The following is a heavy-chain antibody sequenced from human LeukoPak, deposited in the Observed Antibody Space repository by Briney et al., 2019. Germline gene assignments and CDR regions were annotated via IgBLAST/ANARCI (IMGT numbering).Heavy chain of an antibody. V-gene: IGHV4-59*12. CDR3: ARESYYDSSGYSHDAFDI. J-gene: IGHJ3*02. Sequence: PSETLSLTCTVSGGSISSYYWSWIRQPPGKRLEWIGSIYYSGNTYYKSSLKSRVTIAVDTSKNQFSLKLNSVTAADTAAYYCARESYYDSSGYSHDAFDIWGQGTMVTVSS. D-gene: IGHD3-22*01. CDR2: IYYSGNT. CDR1: GGSISSYY.